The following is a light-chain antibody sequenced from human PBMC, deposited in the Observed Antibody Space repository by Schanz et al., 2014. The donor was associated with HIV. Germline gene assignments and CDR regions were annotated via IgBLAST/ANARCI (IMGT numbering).Light chain of an antibody. Sequence: QSALTQPASVSGSPGQSITISCTGTSSDVGGYNYVSWYQQHPGKAPKLMIYDVSNRPSGVSNRFSGSKSGNTASLTISGLQAEDEADYYCCSFAGTVHVFGTGTKLTVL. CDR2: DVS. CDR1: SSDVGGYNY. J-gene: IGLJ1*01. CDR3: CSFAGTVHV. V-gene: IGLV2-14*01.